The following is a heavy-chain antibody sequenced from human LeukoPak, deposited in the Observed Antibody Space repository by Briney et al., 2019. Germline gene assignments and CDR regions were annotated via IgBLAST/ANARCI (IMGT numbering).Heavy chain of an antibody. Sequence: SETLSLTCAVYGGSFSGYYWSWIRQPPGKGLEWIGEINHSGSTNYNPSLKSRVTISVDTSKNQFSLKLSSVTAADTAVYYCARDKYGDFQGFDYWGQGTRVTVSS. CDR3: ARDKYGDFQGFDY. V-gene: IGHV4-34*01. CDR2: INHSGST. J-gene: IGHJ4*02. D-gene: IGHD4-17*01. CDR1: GGSFSGYY.